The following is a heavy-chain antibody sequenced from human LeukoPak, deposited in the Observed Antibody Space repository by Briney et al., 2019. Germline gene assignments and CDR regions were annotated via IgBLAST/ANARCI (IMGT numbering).Heavy chain of an antibody. CDR1: GGSISSYY. CDR2: IYTSGST. D-gene: IGHD2-2*01. J-gene: IGHJ4*02. Sequence: SETLSLTCTVSGGSISSYYWSWIRQPAGKGLEWIGRIYTSGSTNYNPSLKSRVTMSVDTSKNQFSLKLSSVTAADTAVYYCARETPMDCSSTSCYLRIPIILDYCGQGTLVTVSS. V-gene: IGHV4-4*07. CDR3: ARETPMDCSSTSCYLRIPIILDY.